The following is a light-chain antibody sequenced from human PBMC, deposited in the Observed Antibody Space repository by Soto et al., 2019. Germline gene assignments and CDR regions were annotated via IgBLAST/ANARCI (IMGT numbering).Light chain of an antibody. Sequence: DIQMTQSPSSLSASVGDRVTITCRASQSISSYLNWYQQKPGKAPKHLIYAASSLQSGVPSRFSGSGSGTDFTFTISSLQPEDFATYYCQQSYSTPITFGQGTRLEIK. CDR2: AAS. CDR1: QSISSY. J-gene: IGKJ5*01. CDR3: QQSYSTPIT. V-gene: IGKV1-39*01.